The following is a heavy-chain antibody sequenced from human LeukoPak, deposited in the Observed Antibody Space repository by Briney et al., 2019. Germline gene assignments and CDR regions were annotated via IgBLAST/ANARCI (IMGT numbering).Heavy chain of an antibody. D-gene: IGHD6-19*01. CDR1: GGSISSYY. J-gene: IGHJ4*02. Sequence: PPETLSLTCTVSGGSISSYYWSWIRQPAGKGLEWIGRIYTSGSTNYNPSLKSRVTISVDKSKNQFSLKLSSVTAADTAVYYCARDRYSSGLDYWGQGTLVTVSS. CDR2: IYTSGST. V-gene: IGHV4-4*07. CDR3: ARDRYSSGLDY.